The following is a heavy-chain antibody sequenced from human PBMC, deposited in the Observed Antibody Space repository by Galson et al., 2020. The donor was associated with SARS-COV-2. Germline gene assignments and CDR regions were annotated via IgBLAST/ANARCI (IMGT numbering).Heavy chain of an antibody. Sequence: LKISCAASGFTFSSYAMSWVRQAPGKGLEWVSAISGRGGSTYYADSVKGRFTISRDNSKNTLYLQMNSLRAEDTAVYYCAKDPPAVAGVNWFDPWGQGTLVTVSS. D-gene: IGHD6-19*01. V-gene: IGHV3-23*01. CDR1: GFTFSSYA. CDR2: ISGRGGST. CDR3: AKDPPAVAGVNWFDP. J-gene: IGHJ5*02.